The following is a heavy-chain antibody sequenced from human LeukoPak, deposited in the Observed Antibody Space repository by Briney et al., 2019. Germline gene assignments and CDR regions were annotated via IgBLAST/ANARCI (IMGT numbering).Heavy chain of an antibody. J-gene: IGHJ4*02. V-gene: IGHV4-39*01. CDR3: TSRGWIVGLVDY. CDR1: GGSISSRSYY. Sequence: SETLSLTCTVSGGSISSRSYYWGWIRQPPGKGLEWIASIYYSGTTYYNPSLKIRVSISADTSKNQFSLKVSSVTAADMAVYYCTSRGWIVGLVDYWGQGTLVTVSS. CDR2: IYYSGTT. D-gene: IGHD3-22*01.